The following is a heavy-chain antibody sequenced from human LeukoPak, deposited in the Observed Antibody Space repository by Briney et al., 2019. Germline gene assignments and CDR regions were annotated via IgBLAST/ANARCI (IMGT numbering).Heavy chain of an antibody. CDR3: AKPGIAAAGTKGVWFDP. J-gene: IGHJ5*02. D-gene: IGHD6-13*01. Sequence: PGRSLRLSCAASGFTFSSYGMHWVRQAPGKGLEWVAVISYDGSNKYYADSVKGRFTISRDNSKNTLYLQINSLRAEDTAVYYCAKPGIAAAGTKGVWFDPWGQGTLVTVSS. CDR1: GFTFSSYG. CDR2: ISYDGSNK. V-gene: IGHV3-30*18.